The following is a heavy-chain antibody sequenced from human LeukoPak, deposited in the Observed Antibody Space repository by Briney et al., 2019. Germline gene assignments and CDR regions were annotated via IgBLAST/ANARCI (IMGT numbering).Heavy chain of an antibody. CDR3: ASLLLLDY. J-gene: IGHJ4*02. CDR2: ISTSSTYI. D-gene: IGHD3-16*01. V-gene: IGHV3-21*01. CDR1: GFTFYSYN. Sequence: GGSLRLSCAASGFTFYSYNMNWVRQAPGKGLEWVSSISTSSTYIYYADSVKGRFTISRDNAKNSLYLQMNSLRDDDTAVYYCASLLLLDYWGQGTLVTVSS.